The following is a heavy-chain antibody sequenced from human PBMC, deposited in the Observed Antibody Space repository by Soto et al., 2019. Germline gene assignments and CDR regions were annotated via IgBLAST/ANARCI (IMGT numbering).Heavy chain of an antibody. CDR2: INAGNGNT. CDR1: GYTFTSYA. J-gene: IGHJ4*02. Sequence: ASVKVSCKASGYTFTSYAMHWVRQAPGQRLEWMGWINAGNGNTKYSQKFQGRVTITRDTSASTAYMELSSLRSEDTAVYYCAANFGSLHYGGNSGPLDSWGQGTLVTVSS. D-gene: IGHD4-17*01. V-gene: IGHV1-3*01. CDR3: AANFGSLHYGGNSGPLDS.